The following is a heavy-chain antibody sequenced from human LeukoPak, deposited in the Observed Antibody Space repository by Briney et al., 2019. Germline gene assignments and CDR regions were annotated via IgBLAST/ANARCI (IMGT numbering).Heavy chain of an antibody. D-gene: IGHD5-18*01. Sequence: GESLKISCKASGYSFTSYWIGWVRQMPGKGLEWMGIINPSDSETRYTPSYQGQVTISVDKSLTTADLQWNSLKASDTAMYYCARQTAMGRSGDYWGQGTLVTVSS. CDR2: INPSDSET. V-gene: IGHV5-51*01. J-gene: IGHJ4*02. CDR3: ARQTAMGRSGDY. CDR1: GYSFTSYW.